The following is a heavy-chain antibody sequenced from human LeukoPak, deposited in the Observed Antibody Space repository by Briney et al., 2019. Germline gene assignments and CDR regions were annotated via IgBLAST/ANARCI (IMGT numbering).Heavy chain of an antibody. CDR2: ISGSGGST. D-gene: IGHD4-17*01. CDR3: AKMTTVTTRSGWFDP. V-gene: IGHV3-23*01. J-gene: IGHJ5*02. CDR1: GFTFSSYA. Sequence: GGSLRLSCAASGFTFSSYAMSWVRQAPGKGLEWVSAISGSGGSTYYADSVKGRFTISRDNSKNTLYLQMNSLRAEDTAVYYCAKMTTVTTRSGWFDPWGQETLVTVSS.